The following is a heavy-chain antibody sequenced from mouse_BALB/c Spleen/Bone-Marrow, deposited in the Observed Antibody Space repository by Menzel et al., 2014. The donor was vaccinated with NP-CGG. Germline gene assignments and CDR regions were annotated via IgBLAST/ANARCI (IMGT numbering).Heavy chain of an antibody. Sequence: QVQLQQSGAALARPGASVTLSCKASGYTFTSYWMQWVKQRPGQGREWIGAIYPGDGDTRYTQKFKGKATLTADKSSSTAYMQLSSFASEDSAVYYCARGDPFDYGGQGTTLTVSS. CDR3: ARGDPFDY. CDR1: GYTFTSYW. J-gene: IGHJ2*01. CDR2: IYPGDGDT. V-gene: IGHV1-87*01.